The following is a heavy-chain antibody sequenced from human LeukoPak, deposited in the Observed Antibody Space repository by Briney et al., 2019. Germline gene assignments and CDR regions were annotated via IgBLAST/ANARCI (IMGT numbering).Heavy chain of an antibody. Sequence: GGSLRPSCAASGFTFSSYAMSWVRQAPGKGLEWVSAISGSGGSTYYADSVKGRFTISRDNSKNTLYLQMNSLRAEDTAVYYCAKDTLKVYYYDSSGCFDYWGQGTLVTVSS. CDR3: AKDTLKVYYYDSSGCFDY. CDR2: ISGSGGST. J-gene: IGHJ4*02. CDR1: GFTFSSYA. D-gene: IGHD3-22*01. V-gene: IGHV3-23*01.